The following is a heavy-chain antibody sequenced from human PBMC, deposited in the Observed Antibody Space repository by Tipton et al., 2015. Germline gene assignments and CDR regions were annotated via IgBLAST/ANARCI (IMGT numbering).Heavy chain of an antibody. D-gene: IGHD5-24*01. CDR2: IQYSGST. CDR3: ARDLEHGMDV. CDR1: SDSISKYY. V-gene: IGHV4-59*01. Sequence: TLSLTCSVSSDSISKYYWSWIRQPPGKELEWIGYIQYSGSTNYNPSLKSRVTISVDTSKNQLFLTLTSVTAADTAVYFCARDLEHGMDVWGQGTTVTVS. J-gene: IGHJ6*02.